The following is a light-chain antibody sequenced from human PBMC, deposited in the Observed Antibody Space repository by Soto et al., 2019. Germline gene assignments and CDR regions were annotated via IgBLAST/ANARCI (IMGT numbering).Light chain of an antibody. CDR1: SSDVGSYKL. Sequence: QSALTQPASVSGSPGQSITISCTGTSSDVGSYKLVSWYQQHPGKAPKLMISEVSKRPSGISDRFSGSKSGSTASLTISGLQADDEADYYCCSFAGTSTHTVFGGGTQLTVL. J-gene: IGLJ7*01. CDR3: CSFAGTSTHTV. CDR2: EVS. V-gene: IGLV2-23*02.